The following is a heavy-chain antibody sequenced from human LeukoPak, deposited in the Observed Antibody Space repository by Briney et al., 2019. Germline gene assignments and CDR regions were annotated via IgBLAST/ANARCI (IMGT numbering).Heavy chain of an antibody. V-gene: IGHV4-38-2*02. CDR3: ARETLHYDFWRGYYQPYYFDY. J-gene: IGHJ4*02. CDR1: GYSISSCYY. CDR2: IYHSGST. D-gene: IGHD3-3*01. Sequence: SETLSLTCAVSGYSISSCYYWGWSRQPPGKGLEWIGSIYHSGSTYYNPSLKSRVTISVDTSKNQFSLKLSSVTAEDTAVYFCARETLHYDFWRGYYQPYYFDYWGQGTLVTVSS.